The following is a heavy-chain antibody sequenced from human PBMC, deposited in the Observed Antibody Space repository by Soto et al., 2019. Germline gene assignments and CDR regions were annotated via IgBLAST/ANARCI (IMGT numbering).Heavy chain of an antibody. D-gene: IGHD3-22*01. CDR1: GYTFTSYA. J-gene: IGHJ5*02. CDR2: INAGNGNT. Sequence: QVQLVQSGAEVKKPGASVKVSCKASGYTFTSYAMHWVRQAPGQRLEWMGWINAGNGNTKYSQKFQGRVTITRDTSASTAYMELSSLRSEDTAVYYCARYLVVTADWFDPWGQGTLVTVSS. V-gene: IGHV1-3*01. CDR3: ARYLVVTADWFDP.